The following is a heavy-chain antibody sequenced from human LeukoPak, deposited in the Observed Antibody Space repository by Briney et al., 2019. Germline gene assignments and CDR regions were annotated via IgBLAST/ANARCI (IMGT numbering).Heavy chain of an antibody. J-gene: IGHJ4*02. CDR3: AHRLRNYYDSRAIHFDY. CDR1: GFSLSTSGVG. CDR2: IYWNDDK. V-gene: IGHV2-5*01. Sequence: SGPTLVKPTQTLTLTRTFSGFSLSTSGVGVGWIRQPPGKALEWLALIYWNDDKRYSPSLKSRLTITKDTSKNQVVLTMTNMDPVDTATYYCAHRLRNYYDSRAIHFDYWGQGTLVTVSS. D-gene: IGHD3-22*01.